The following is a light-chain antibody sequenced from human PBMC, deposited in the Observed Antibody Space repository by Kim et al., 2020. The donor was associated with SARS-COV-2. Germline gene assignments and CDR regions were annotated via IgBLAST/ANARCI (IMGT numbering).Light chain of an antibody. CDR1: QGISGY. CDR2: AAS. CDR3: QQLNSYPPT. Sequence: SASVRDRVTITCRTSQGISGYLAWFQQQPGKAPKLLIYAASTLQSGVPSRFSGSGSGTEFTLTIGSLQPEDFATYYCQQLNSYPPTFGQGTKLEIK. V-gene: IGKV1-9*01. J-gene: IGKJ2*01.